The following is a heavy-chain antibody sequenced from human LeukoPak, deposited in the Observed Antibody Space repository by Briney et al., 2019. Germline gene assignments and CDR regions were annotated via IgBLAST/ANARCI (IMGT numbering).Heavy chain of an antibody. V-gene: IGHV4-4*07. CDR3: ARDRVAGGSAFDI. D-gene: IGHD6-19*01. CDR1: GGSISSYY. J-gene: IGHJ3*02. Sequence: SETLSLTCTVSGGSISSYYWSWIRQPAGKGLEWIGRIYTSGRTNYNSSLKSRVTMSVDTSKNQFSLKLSSVTAADTAVYYCARDRVAGGSAFDIWGQGTMVTVSS. CDR2: IYTSGRT.